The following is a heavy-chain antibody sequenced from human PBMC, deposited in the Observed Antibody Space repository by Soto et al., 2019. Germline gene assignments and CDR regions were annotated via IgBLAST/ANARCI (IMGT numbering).Heavy chain of an antibody. D-gene: IGHD3-22*01. CDR1: GGSISSGGYY. V-gene: IGHV4-31*01. J-gene: IGHJ4*02. CDR3: ARGGQRGFIRSKNYYDSCGYYGVYFDY. Sequence: QVQLQESGPGLVKPSQTLSLTCTVSGGSISSGGYYWSWIRQHPGKGLEWIGYIYYSGSTYYNPSLKSLVTISVDTSKNQFSLKLSSVTAADTAVYYCARGGQRGFIRSKNYYDSCGYYGVYFDYWGQGTLVTVSS. CDR2: IYYSGST.